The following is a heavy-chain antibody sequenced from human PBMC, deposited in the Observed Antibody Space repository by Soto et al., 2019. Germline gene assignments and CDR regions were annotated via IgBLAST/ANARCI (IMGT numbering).Heavy chain of an antibody. CDR3: AREDSIIIPDVSDF. D-gene: IGHD1-20*01. Sequence: GGSLRLSCAVSGFNFNNYGINWVRQAPGKGLEWVSSVSKSDYTYYSDSVKGRFTISRDNAKNSVSLQMNTLRAEDTAVYYCAREDSIIIPDVSDFWGQGTLVTVYS. CDR2: VSKSDYT. CDR1: GFNFNNYG. J-gene: IGHJ4*02. V-gene: IGHV3-21*01.